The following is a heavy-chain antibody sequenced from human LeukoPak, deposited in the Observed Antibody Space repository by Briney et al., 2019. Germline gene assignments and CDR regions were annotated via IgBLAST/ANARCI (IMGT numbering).Heavy chain of an antibody. D-gene: IGHD3-10*01. J-gene: IGHJ3*02. CDR1: GFTFDDYA. CDR3: ARGWFGDDAFDI. CDR2: IKQDGSEK. V-gene: IGHV3-7*01. Sequence: GGSLRLSCTASGFTFDDYAMHWVRQAPGKGLEWVANIKQDGSEKYYVDSVKGRFTISRDNAKNSLYLQMNSLRAEDTAVYYCARGWFGDDAFDIWGQGTMVTVSS.